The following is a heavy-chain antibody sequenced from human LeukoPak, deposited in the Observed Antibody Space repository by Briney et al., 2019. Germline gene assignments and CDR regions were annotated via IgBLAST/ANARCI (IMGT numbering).Heavy chain of an antibody. D-gene: IGHD3-22*01. J-gene: IGHJ4*02. V-gene: IGHV4-59*01. CDR2: IFHGGST. CDR1: GGSIRNYY. Sequence: PETLSLTCTVSGGSIRNYYWSWIRQPPGKGLEWIGYIFHGGSTNYNPSLKSRVTISVDTSKNQFSLRLNSVTAADTAVYYCARGISGYSRIFDYWGQGTLVTVSS. CDR3: ARGISGYSRIFDY.